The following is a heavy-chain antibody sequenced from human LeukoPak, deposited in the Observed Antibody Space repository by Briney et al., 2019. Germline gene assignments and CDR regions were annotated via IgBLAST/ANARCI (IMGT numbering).Heavy chain of an antibody. J-gene: IGHJ4*02. Sequence: ASVKVSCKASGYTFTSYAMHWVRQAPGQRLEWMGWINAGNGDTKYSQKFQGRVTITRDTSASTAYMELSSLRSEDTAVYYCARAGVHCSCTSCCLLGVDYWGQGTLVTVSS. CDR1: GYTFTSYA. V-gene: IGHV1-3*01. CDR3: ARAGVHCSCTSCCLLGVDY. D-gene: IGHD2-2*01. CDR2: INAGNGDT.